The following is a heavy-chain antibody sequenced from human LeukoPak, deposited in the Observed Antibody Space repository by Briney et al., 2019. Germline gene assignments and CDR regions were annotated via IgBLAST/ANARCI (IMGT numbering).Heavy chain of an antibody. CDR2: IYTSGNT. CDR3: ARGGGGSYYGNGFDI. CDR1: GGSISDNY. D-gene: IGHD1-26*01. J-gene: IGHJ3*02. Sequence: SETLSLTCTVSGGSISDNYWSWIRQPAGKGLEWIGRIYTSGNTYYNPPLKSRVTISLDKSLIQFSLDLTSVTAADTAVYYCARGGGGSYYGNGFDIWGQGTTVTVSS. V-gene: IGHV4-4*07.